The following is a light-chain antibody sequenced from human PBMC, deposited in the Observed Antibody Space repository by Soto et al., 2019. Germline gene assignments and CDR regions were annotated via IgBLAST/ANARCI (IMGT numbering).Light chain of an antibody. CDR1: SRDVGSYNL. V-gene: IGLV2-23*01. CDR2: EGS. J-gene: IGLJ2*01. Sequence: QSALTQPASVSGSPGQSITISCTGTSRDVGSYNLVSWYQQHPGKAPKLMIYEGSKRPSGVSNRFSGSKSGNTASLTISGLQSEDEADYYCCSYAGSSTSVVSGGGTKVTVL. CDR3: CSYAGSSTSVV.